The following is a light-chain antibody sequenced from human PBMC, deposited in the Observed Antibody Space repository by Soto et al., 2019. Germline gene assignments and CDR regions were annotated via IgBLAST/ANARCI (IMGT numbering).Light chain of an antibody. V-gene: IGKV3-15*01. Sequence: EIVMTQSPATLSVSPGERATLSCRASQSVSSNLVWYQQKPGQAPRLLIYGASTRATGIPARFRGSGSGTEFTLTISSLQSEDFAVYYCQQYSNWPRTFGQGTKVEIK. CDR3: QQYSNWPRT. CDR2: GAS. J-gene: IGKJ1*01. CDR1: QSVSSN.